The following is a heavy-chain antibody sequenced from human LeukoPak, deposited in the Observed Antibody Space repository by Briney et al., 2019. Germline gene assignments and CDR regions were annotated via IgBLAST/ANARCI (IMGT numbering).Heavy chain of an antibody. Sequence: ASVKVSCKASGYTFTSYAMNWVRQAPGQGLEWMGWINPNSGGTNYAQKFQGRVTMTRDTSISTAYMELSRLRSDDTAVYYCARDLYGSGSYSILDYYYYYMDVWGKGTTVTVSS. V-gene: IGHV1-2*02. CDR2: INPNSGGT. CDR1: GYTFTSYA. CDR3: ARDLYGSGSYSILDYYYYYMDV. D-gene: IGHD3-10*01. J-gene: IGHJ6*03.